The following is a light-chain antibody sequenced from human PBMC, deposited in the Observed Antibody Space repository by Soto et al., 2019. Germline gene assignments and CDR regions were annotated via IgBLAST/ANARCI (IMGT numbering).Light chain of an antibody. CDR3: QQYGSSLIFN. V-gene: IGKV3-20*01. CDR1: QSVSSCY. Sequence: EIGLTQSPGTLSLSPGERATLSCRASQSVSSCYLAWYQQKPGQAPRLLIYGASSRATGIPDRFSGSGSGTVFTLTISRLEPEDFAVYYCQQYGSSLIFNFGPGTKVDIK. CDR2: GAS. J-gene: IGKJ3*01.